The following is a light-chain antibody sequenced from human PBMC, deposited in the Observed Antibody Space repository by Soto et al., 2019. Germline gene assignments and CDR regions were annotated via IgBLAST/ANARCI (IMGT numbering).Light chain of an antibody. Sequence: DIQMTQSPSSLSASVGDRVSFTCQASQDISKFLNWYQHKPGQAPSLLIYDASKSQIGVPSRFSGSGSGTDFTFTISRLQPEDNATYYCQQYDNRPFTFGPGTKVDVK. CDR1: QDISKF. CDR2: DAS. J-gene: IGKJ3*01. CDR3: QQYDNRPFT. V-gene: IGKV1-33*01.